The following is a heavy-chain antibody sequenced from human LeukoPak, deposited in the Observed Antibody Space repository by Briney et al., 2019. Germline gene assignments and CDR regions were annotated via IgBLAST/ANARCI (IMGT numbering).Heavy chain of an antibody. D-gene: IGHD3-3*01. J-gene: IGHJ4*02. CDR2: IRYDGSNK. CDR3: AKDHYDFWSGYYNSPDRGIDY. V-gene: IGHV3-30*02. CDR1: GFTFSSYG. Sequence: GGSLRLSCAASGFTFSSYGMHWVRQAPGKGLEWVAFIRYDGSNKYYADSVKGRFTISRDNSKNTLYLQMNSLRAEDTAVYYCAKDHYDFWSGYYNSPDRGIDYWGQGTLVTVSS.